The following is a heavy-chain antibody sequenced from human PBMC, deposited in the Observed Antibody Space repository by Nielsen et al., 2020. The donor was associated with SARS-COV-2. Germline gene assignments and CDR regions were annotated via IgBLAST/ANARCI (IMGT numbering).Heavy chain of an antibody. CDR3: AKELEVCCHYMDV. CDR1: GFALSAYG. D-gene: IGHD5/OR15-5a*01. CDR2: IRMSDGAT. V-gene: IGHV3-48*02. J-gene: IGHJ6*03. Sequence: GESLKISCTASGFALSAYGMDWVRQDPGRGLEWLAHIRMSDGATQYADSVRGRFTISRDNAKNSLYLQMNSLRDEDTAVYFCAKELEVCCHYMDVWGKGTTVTVSS.